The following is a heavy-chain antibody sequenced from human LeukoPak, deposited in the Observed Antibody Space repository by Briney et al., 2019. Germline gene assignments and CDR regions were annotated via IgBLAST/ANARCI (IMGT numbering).Heavy chain of an antibody. CDR2: IKQDGSEK. CDR1: GFTFSSYW. V-gene: IGHV3-7*01. Sequence: GGSLRLSCAASGFTFSSYWLTWVRQAPGKGLEWVANIKQDGSEKFYVDSVKGRFTISRDSAKNSLYLQMNSLRAEDTAVYYCARDPVYYFDSSGYYVYWGQGTLVTVSS. D-gene: IGHD3-22*01. J-gene: IGHJ4*02. CDR3: ARDPVYYFDSSGYYVY.